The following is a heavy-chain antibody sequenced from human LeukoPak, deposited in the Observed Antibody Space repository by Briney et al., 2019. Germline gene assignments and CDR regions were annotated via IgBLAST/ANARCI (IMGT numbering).Heavy chain of an antibody. CDR2: ISSSGTTI. CDR3: ARETVRNSFDY. CDR1: GFTFSSYE. J-gene: IGHJ4*02. D-gene: IGHD4-17*01. V-gene: IGHV3-48*03. Sequence: PGGSLRLSCAASGFTFSSYEMNWVRQAPGKGLEWVSYISSSGTTIYYADSVKGRFTISRDNAKNSLYLQMNSLRAEDTAVYYCARETVRNSFDYWGQGTLVTVSS.